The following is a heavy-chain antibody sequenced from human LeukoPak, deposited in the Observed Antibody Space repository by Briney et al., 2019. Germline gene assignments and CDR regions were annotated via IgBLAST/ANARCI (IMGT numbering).Heavy chain of an antibody. CDR3: ARDLDSSSRYFDY. J-gene: IGHJ4*02. V-gene: IGHV4-38-2*02. Sequence: PSETLSLTCTVSSYSINNGYYWGWIRQPPGKGLEWIGSLYRSGSTYYSPSLKSRVTISVDTSKNQFSLKLSSLTAADTAVYYCARDLDSSSRYFDYWGQGTLVIVSS. CDR1: SYSINNGYY. CDR2: LYRSGST. D-gene: IGHD6-13*01.